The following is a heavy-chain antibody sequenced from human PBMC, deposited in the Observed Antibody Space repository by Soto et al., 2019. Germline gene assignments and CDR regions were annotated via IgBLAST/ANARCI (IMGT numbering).Heavy chain of an antibody. CDR1: GGSTSAFC. CDR2: LYYSGST. J-gene: IGHJ4*02. D-gene: IGHD2-15*01. Sequence: PSETLSLTFTVSGGSTSAFCWNWVRQPPGEGLEWMCYLYYSGSTNYNPSLKSRVTISVDESKKPVSLRLTAVTAAETAAYYCARVGGVAARTFDYWGQGTVVTVSS. CDR3: ARVGGVAARTFDY. V-gene: IGHV4-59*01.